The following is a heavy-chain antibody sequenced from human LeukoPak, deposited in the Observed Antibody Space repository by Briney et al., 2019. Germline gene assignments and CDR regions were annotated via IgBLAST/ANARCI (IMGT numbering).Heavy chain of an antibody. CDR1: GFTFSSYA. D-gene: IGHD2-2*01. CDR3: AKDLEDIVVVPAAPANYMDV. J-gene: IGHJ6*03. Sequence: GGSLRLSCAASGFTFSSYAMSWVRQAPGKGLDWVSAISGSGGNTYYADSVKGRFTISRDNSKNTLYLQMNSLRAEDTAVYYCAKDLEDIVVVPAAPANYMDVWGKGTTVTVSS. CDR2: ISGSGGNT. V-gene: IGHV3-23*01.